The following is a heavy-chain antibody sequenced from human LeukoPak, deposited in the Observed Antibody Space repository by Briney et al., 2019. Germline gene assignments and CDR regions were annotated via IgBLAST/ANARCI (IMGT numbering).Heavy chain of an antibody. V-gene: IGHV1-69*01. D-gene: IGHD6-13*01. CDR1: GGTFSSYA. CDR2: IIPIFGTA. J-gene: IGHJ5*02. Sequence: SVKVSCKASGGTFSSYAISWVRQAPGQGLEWMGGIIPIFGTANYAQKFQGRVTITADDSTSTAYMELSSLRSEDTAVYYCARSAGTGYNWFDPWGQGTLVTVSS. CDR3: ARSAGTGYNWFDP.